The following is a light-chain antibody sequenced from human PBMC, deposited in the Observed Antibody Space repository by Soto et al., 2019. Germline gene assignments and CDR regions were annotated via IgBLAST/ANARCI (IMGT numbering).Light chain of an antibody. J-gene: IGKJ1*01. CDR3: HQRQSWPRT. V-gene: IGKV3-11*01. CDR1: QSVSSY. Sequence: EIVLTQSPATLSLSPGERATLSCRASQSVSSYLAWYQQKPGQAPRLLIYDASNRAAGIPARFSASGSGTDFTLTISDVQPEDFALYYCHQRQSWPRTFGQGTKVDIK. CDR2: DAS.